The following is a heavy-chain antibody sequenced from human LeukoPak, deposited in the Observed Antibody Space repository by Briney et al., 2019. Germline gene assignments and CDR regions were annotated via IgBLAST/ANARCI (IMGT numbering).Heavy chain of an antibody. CDR1: GLTFSIHW. CDR3: AKDHPAVAVN. CDR2: ISYDGSNK. J-gene: IGHJ4*02. Sequence: TGGSLRLSCAASGLTFSIHWMNWVRQAPGKGLEWVAVISYDGSNKYYADSVKGRFTISRDNSKNTLYLQMNSLRAEDTAVYYCAKDHPAVAVNWGQGTLVTVSS. V-gene: IGHV3-30*18. D-gene: IGHD6-19*01.